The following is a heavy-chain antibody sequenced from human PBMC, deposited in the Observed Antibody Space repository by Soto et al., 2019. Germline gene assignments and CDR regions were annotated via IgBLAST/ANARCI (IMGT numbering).Heavy chain of an antibody. CDR3: ARDHQLPNRPGDYLFDY. D-gene: IGHD4-17*01. V-gene: IGHV4-30-4*01. Sequence: TLSLTCTVSGGSISSGDYYWSWIRQPPGKGLEYIGYIYYSGSSHYNPSLKSRVTISLDTSRNQFSLKLSSVTAADTAVYYCARDHQLPNRPGDYLFDYWGQGTLVTVSS. CDR1: GGSISSGDYY. J-gene: IGHJ4*02. CDR2: IYYSGSS.